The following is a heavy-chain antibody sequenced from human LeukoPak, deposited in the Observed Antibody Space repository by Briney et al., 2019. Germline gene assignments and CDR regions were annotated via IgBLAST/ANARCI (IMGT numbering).Heavy chain of an antibody. V-gene: IGHV3-7*01. D-gene: IGHD3-10*01. CDR1: GFTFSSYG. CDR3: ARDLPALITMVRGVILSYFDY. Sequence: GGSLRLSCAASGFTFSSYGMHWVRQAPGKGLEWVANIKQDGSEKYYVDSVKGRFTISRDNAKNSLYLQMNSLRAEDTAVYYCARDLPALITMVRGVILSYFDYWGQGTLVTVSS. J-gene: IGHJ4*02. CDR2: IKQDGSEK.